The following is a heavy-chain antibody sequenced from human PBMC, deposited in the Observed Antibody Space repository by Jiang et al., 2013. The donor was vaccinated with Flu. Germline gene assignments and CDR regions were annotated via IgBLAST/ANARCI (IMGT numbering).Heavy chain of an antibody. CDR2: IKPTDGTT. J-gene: IGHJ4*02. CDR3: ARDPPTREMATIMGDYDY. V-gene: IGHV1-2*02. CDR1: GYTFTDYF. Sequence: SGAEVKKPGASVKVSCKTSGYTFTDYFIHWVRQAPGQGLEWMGWIKPTDGTTSLAQKFRGRVTLTLDTSISTANMDLSGLGSDDTAVYYCARDPPTREMATIMGDYDYWGQGTLVTVSS. D-gene: IGHD5-24*01.